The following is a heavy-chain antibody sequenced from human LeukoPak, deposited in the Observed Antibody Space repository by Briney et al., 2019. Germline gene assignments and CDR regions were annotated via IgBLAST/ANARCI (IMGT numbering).Heavy chain of an antibody. J-gene: IGHJ4*02. V-gene: IGHV3-66*03. CDR3: ARDGGSAAAGNWDY. D-gene: IGHD6-13*01. CDR1: GFTVSSNY. CDR2: IYSSGSA. Sequence: GGSLRLSCAASGFTVSSNYMSWVRQAPGKGLEWVSVIYSSGSAYYADSVKGRFTISRDNSKNTLYLQMNSLRVEDTAVYYCARDGGSAAAGNWDYWGQGTLVTVSS.